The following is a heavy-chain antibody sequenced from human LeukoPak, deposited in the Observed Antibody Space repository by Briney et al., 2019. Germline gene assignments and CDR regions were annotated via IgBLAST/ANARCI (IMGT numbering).Heavy chain of an antibody. Sequence: GESLKISCKGSGYSFTSYWIGWVRQLPGKGLEWMGIIYPGDSDTKYSPSFQGQVTISAVKSISTAYLQWSSLKASDTAMYYCARSRHGIDSSLFDYWGQGTLVTVSS. CDR2: IYPGDSDT. J-gene: IGHJ4*02. D-gene: IGHD6-19*01. CDR3: ARSRHGIDSSLFDY. CDR1: GYSFTSYW. V-gene: IGHV5-51*01.